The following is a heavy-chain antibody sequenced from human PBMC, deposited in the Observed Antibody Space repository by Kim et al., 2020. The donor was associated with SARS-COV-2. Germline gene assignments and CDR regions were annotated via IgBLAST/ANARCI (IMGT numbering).Heavy chain of an antibody. V-gene: IGHV4-31*03. J-gene: IGHJ5*02. CDR2: IYYSGST. CDR1: GGSISSGGYY. Sequence: SETLSLTCTVSGGSISSGGYYWSWIRQHPGKGLEWIGYIYYSGSTYYNPSLKSRVTISVDTSKNQFSLKLSSVTAADTAVYYCARIQKEVLLWFGELSDGWFDPWGQGTLVTVSS. CDR3: ARIQKEVLLWFGELSDGWFDP. D-gene: IGHD3-10*01.